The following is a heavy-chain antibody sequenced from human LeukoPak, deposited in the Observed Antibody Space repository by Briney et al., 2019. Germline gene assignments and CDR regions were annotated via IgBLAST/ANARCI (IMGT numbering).Heavy chain of an antibody. Sequence: GGSLRLSCAASGFTFSSYWMHWVRQAPGKGLVWVSRINTDGSSTSYADSVKGRFTISRDNAKNTLYLQMNSLRAEDTAVYYCARVGGYYDSSGYPDYWGQGTLVTVSS. V-gene: IGHV3-74*01. J-gene: IGHJ4*02. D-gene: IGHD3-22*01. CDR3: ARVGGYYDSSGYPDY. CDR1: GFTFSSYW. CDR2: INTDGSST.